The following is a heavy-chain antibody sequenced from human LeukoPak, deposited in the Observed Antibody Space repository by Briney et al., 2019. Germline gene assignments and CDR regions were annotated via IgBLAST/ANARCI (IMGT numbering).Heavy chain of an antibody. CDR1: GGSISSSNW. CDR3: ARGACLSSGSYYRYYYYYGMDV. V-gene: IGHV4-4*02. D-gene: IGHD3-10*01. Sequence: SETLSLTCAVSGGSISSSNWWSWVRQPPGKGLEWIGEIYHSGSTNYNPSLKSRVTISVDKSKNQFSLKLSSVTAADTAVYYCARGACLSSGSYYRYYYYYGMDVWGQGTTVTVSS. CDR2: IYHSGST. J-gene: IGHJ6*02.